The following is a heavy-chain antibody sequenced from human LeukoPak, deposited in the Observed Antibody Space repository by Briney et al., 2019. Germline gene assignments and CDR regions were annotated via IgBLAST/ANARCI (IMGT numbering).Heavy chain of an antibody. Sequence: GESLKISCKCSGYSFSSYWIGGVRQLPGKGVEGMCIIYPDASDTRYRPSFQGQVTISAATSISTAYLQWSSLKASDTAMYYCARHRKDIGFDSWGQGTLVTVSS. CDR2: IYPDASDT. V-gene: IGHV5-51*01. J-gene: IGHJ4*02. CDR1: GYSFSSYW. D-gene: IGHD2-15*01. CDR3: ARHRKDIGFDS.